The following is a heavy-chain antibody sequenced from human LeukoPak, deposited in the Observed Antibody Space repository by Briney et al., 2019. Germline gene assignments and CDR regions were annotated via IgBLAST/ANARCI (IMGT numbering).Heavy chain of an antibody. CDR3: AREFGHNRWYFDY. CDR1: GFSFSSYG. CDR2: ISYDGSNK. V-gene: IGHV3-30*03. D-gene: IGHD5-24*01. Sequence: PGGSLRLSCAASGFSFSSYGMHWVRQAPGKGLEWVAVISYDGSNKYYADSVKGRFTISRDNSKNTLYLQMNSLRVEDTAVYYCAREFGHNRWYFDYWGQGALVTVSS. J-gene: IGHJ4*02.